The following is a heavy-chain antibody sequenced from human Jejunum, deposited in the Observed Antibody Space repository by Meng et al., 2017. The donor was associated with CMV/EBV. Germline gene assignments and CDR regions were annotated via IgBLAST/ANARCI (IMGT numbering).Heavy chain of an antibody. CDR3: ARGGNFDP. Sequence: QLQLGQSGSDWEKPGAAWTVSCKASGYTFSTYSINWVRQAHGRGLEWMGWISTNTGTPTYTQGFTGRFVFSLDTSVSTAYLQINSLKAEDTAVYYCARGGNFDPWGQGTLVTVSS. J-gene: IGHJ5*02. CDR2: ISTNTGTP. V-gene: IGHV7-4-1*02. D-gene: IGHD2/OR15-2a*01. CDR1: GYTFSTYS.